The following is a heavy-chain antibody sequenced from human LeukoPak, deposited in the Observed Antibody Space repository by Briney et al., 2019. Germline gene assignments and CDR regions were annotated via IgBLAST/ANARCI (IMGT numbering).Heavy chain of an antibody. CDR2: INHSGST. Sequence: SETLSLTCAVYGGSFSGYYWSWIRQPPGKGLEWIGEINHSGSTNYNPSLKSRVTISVDTSKNQFSLKLSSVTAADTAVYYCATEMATAIDYRGQGTLVTVSS. D-gene: IGHD5-24*01. CDR1: GGSFSGYY. V-gene: IGHV4-34*01. CDR3: ATEMATAIDY. J-gene: IGHJ4*02.